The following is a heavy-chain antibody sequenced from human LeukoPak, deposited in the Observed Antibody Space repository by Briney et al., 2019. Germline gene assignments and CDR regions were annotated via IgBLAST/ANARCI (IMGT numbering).Heavy chain of an antibody. D-gene: IGHD3-22*01. V-gene: IGHV1-2*02. CDR1: GYTFTSYY. J-gene: IGHJ3*02. CDR2: INPNSGGT. Sequence: ASVKVSCKASGYTFTSYYMHWVRQAPGQGLEWMGWINPNSGGTNYAQKFQGRVTMTRDTSISTAYMELSRLRSDDTAVYYCARGSDYYGSSGSLGRWAFDIWGQGTMVTVSS. CDR3: ARGSDYYGSSGSLGRWAFDI.